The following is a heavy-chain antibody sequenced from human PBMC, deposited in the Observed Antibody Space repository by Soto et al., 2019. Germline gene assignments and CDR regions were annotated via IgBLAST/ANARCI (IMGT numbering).Heavy chain of an antibody. V-gene: IGHV3-30*18. CDR1: GFTFSSYG. J-gene: IGHJ6*03. CDR3: AKNSRDGAESYWKDYYMDV. CDR2: ISYDGSNK. D-gene: IGHD3-10*01. Sequence: QVQLVESGGGVVQPGRSLRLSCAASGFTFSSYGMHWVRQAPGKGLEWVAVISYDGSNKYYADSVKGRFTISRDNFKNTLYLQMNSLRAEDTAVYYCAKNSRDGAESYWKDYYMDVGGKGTTVTFSS.